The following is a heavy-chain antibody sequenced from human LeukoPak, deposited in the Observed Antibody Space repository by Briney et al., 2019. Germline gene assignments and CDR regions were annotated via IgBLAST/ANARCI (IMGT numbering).Heavy chain of an antibody. CDR1: GGSISSYY. CDR3: AGDYVWGSYRMGY. J-gene: IGHJ4*02. V-gene: IGHV4-59*01. CDR2: IYYSGST. D-gene: IGHD3-16*01. Sequence: SETLSLTCTVSGGSISSYYWSWIRQPPGKGLEWIGYIYYSGSTNYNPSLKSRVTISVDTSKNQFSLKLSSVTAADTAVYYCAGDYVWGSYRMGYWGQGTLVTVSS.